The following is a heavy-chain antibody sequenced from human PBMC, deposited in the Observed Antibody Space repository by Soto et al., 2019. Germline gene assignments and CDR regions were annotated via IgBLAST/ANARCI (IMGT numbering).Heavy chain of an antibody. Sequence: GGSLRLSCEVSGFSVTANYMNWVRQAPGKGLEWVSYISSSSSTIYYADSVKGRFTISRDNAKNSLYLQMNSLRAEDTAVYYCARVSYYYDSRGFGYLGQGTLVTGSS. J-gene: IGHJ4*02. CDR1: GFSVTANY. CDR2: ISSSSSTI. D-gene: IGHD3-22*01. CDR3: ARVSYYYDSRGFGY. V-gene: IGHV3-48*01.